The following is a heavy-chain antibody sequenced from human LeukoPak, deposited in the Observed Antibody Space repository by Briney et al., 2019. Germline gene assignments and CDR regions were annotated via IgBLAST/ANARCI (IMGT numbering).Heavy chain of an antibody. CDR3: AADLVSWSGSSQPIDY. CDR2: IVVGSGNT. V-gene: IGHV1-58*01. CDR1: GFTFTSSA. Sequence: PVKVSCKASGFTFTSSAVQWVRQARGQRLEWIGWIVVGSGNTSYAQKFQERVTITRDMSTSTAYMELSSLRSEDTAVYYCAADLVSWSGSSQPIDYWGQGTLVTVSS. J-gene: IGHJ4*02. D-gene: IGHD1-26*01.